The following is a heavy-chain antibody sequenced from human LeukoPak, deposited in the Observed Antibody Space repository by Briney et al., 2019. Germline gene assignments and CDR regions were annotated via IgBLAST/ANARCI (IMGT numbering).Heavy chain of an antibody. V-gene: IGHV3-30*04. CDR2: ISYGGIDK. Sequence: PGGSLRLSCAASGFTFTSHEMNWVRQAPGEGLEWVGLISYGGIDKSYADSVKGRFTISRDSSKRTLYLQMNSLRAEDTAMYYCARGIYSYGVFDYWGQGTLVTVSS. CDR1: GFTFTSHE. D-gene: IGHD5-18*01. CDR3: ARGIYSYGVFDY. J-gene: IGHJ4*02.